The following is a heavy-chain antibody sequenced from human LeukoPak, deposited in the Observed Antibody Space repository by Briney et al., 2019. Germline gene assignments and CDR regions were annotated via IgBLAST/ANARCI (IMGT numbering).Heavy chain of an antibody. CDR3: ARVNYDSSGYSYYFDY. CDR2: IYHSGST. V-gene: IGHV4-4*02. D-gene: IGHD3-22*01. CDR1: GGPISSSNW. Sequence: PSETLSLTCAVSGGPISSSNWWSWVRQPPGKGLEWIGEIYHSGSTNYNPSLKSRVTISVDKSKNQFSLKLSSVTAADTAVYYCARVNYDSSGYSYYFDYWGQGTLVTVSS. J-gene: IGHJ4*02.